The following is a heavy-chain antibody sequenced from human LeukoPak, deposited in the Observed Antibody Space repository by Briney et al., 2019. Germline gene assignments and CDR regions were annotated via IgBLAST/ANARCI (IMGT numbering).Heavy chain of an antibody. J-gene: IGHJ4*02. CDR3: ASGYYDFWSGQGDY. V-gene: IGHV3-21*01. D-gene: IGHD3-3*01. CDR2: ISSGSSFI. CDR1: GFTFSTYS. Sequence: PGGSLRLSXAASGFTFSTYSMNWVRQAPGKGLEWVSSISSGSSFIDYADSVKGRFTISRDNAKNSLYLQMNSLRAEDTAVYYCASGYYDFWSGQGDYWGQGTLVTVSS.